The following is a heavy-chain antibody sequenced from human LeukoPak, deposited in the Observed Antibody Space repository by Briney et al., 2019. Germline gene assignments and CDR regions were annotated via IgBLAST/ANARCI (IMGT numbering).Heavy chain of an antibody. CDR1: GGTFSSYT. CDR3: ARDGAYCGGDCYFREYYFDY. CDR2: IIPILGIA. D-gene: IGHD2-21*01. Sequence: SVKVSRKASGGTFSSYTISWVRQAPGQGLEWMGRIIPILGIANYAQKFQGRVTITADKSTSTAYMELSSLRSEDTAVYYCARDGAYCGGDCYFREYYFDYWGQGTLVTVSS. V-gene: IGHV1-69*04. J-gene: IGHJ4*02.